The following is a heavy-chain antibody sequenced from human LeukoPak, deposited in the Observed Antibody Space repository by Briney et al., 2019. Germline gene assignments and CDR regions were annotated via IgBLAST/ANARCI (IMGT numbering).Heavy chain of an antibody. J-gene: IGHJ3*02. CDR3: ASVVVVAGGGDAFDI. D-gene: IGHD2-15*01. V-gene: IGHV1-18*01. Sequence: ASVKVSCMASGYSFTSYGISWGRQAPGQGLEWVGWIGPYNDNKKYAQKLQGRVTMTTDTSTSTAYMDLRSLRSDDTAVYYCASVVVVAGGGDAFDIWGQGTMVIVSS. CDR2: IGPYNDNK. CDR1: GYSFTSYG.